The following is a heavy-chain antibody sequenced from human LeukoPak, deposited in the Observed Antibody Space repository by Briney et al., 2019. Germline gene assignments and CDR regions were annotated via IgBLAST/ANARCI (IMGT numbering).Heavy chain of an antibody. V-gene: IGHV6-1*01. D-gene: IGHD1-1*01. CDR3: ARSTGPIYY. J-gene: IGHJ4*02. Sequence: SQTLSLTCAVSGDSVSSNSAAWNWIRQCPSRGLEWLRRTYYRSKWYTYYAVSVKSRISINRDTSKNQISLHLNSVTPEDRAVYYCARSTGPIYYWGQGTLVTVSS. CDR1: GDSVSSNSAA. CDR2: TYYRSKWYT.